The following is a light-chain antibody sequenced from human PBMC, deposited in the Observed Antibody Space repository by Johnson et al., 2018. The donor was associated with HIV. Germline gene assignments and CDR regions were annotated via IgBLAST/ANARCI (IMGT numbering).Light chain of an antibody. V-gene: IGLV1-51*02. CDR2: ENN. CDR3: GTWDSSLSAGYV. CDR1: SSNIGNNY. Sequence: QSVLTQPPSVSAAPGQKVTISCSGSSSNIGNNYVSWYQQLPGTAPKLLIYENNKRPSGIPDRFSGSKSGTSATLGITGLQTGEEADYYCGTWDSSLSAGYVFGTGTKVTVL. J-gene: IGLJ1*01.